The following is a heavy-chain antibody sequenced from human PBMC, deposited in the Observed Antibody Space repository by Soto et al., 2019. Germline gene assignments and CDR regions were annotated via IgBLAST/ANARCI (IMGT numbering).Heavy chain of an antibody. J-gene: IGHJ5*02. Sequence: WGSLRLSCAASGFTFSSYAMSRVRQAPGKGLEWVSAISGSVGSTYYADSVKGRFTISRDNSKNTLYLQMNSLRAEDTAVYYSAKDDWNYEIWFDPWGQGTLVTVSS. CDR2: ISGSVGST. D-gene: IGHD1-7*01. CDR1: GFTFSSYA. CDR3: AKDDWNYEIWFDP. V-gene: IGHV3-23*01.